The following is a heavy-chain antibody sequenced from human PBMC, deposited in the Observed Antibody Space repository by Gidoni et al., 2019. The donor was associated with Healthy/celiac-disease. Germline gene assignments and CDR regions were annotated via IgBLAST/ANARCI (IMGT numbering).Heavy chain of an antibody. Sequence: EVQLLESGGGLVQPGGSLRLSCAASGFTFSRYAMSWVRQAPGKGLDWVSAISGRGGSTYYAASVKGRFTISRENSTNTLYLQMNSLSAEHTAVYYCAKDSGYMVRYFDLWGRGTLVTVSS. CDR3: AKDSGYMVRYFDL. CDR2: ISGRGGST. V-gene: IGHV3-23*01. J-gene: IGHJ2*01. CDR1: GFTFSRYA. D-gene: IGHD5-12*01.